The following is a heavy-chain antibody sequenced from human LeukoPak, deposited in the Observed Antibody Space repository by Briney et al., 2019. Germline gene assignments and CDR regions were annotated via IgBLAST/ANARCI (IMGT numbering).Heavy chain of an antibody. CDR1: GGSISSSSYY. Sequence: SQTLSLTCTVSGGSISSSSYYWGWIRQPPGKGLEWIGSIYYSGSTYYNPSLKSRVTISVDTSKNQFSLKLSSVTAADTAVYYCARLIVAAAVDYWGQGTLVTVSS. CDR2: IYYSGST. CDR3: ARLIVAAAVDY. D-gene: IGHD6-13*01. J-gene: IGHJ4*02. V-gene: IGHV4-39*01.